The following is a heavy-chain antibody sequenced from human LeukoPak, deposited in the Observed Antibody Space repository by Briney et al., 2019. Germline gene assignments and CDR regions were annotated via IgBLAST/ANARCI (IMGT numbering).Heavy chain of an antibody. D-gene: IGHD2-15*01. CDR2: ISPGGDIT. Sequence: HAGGTLRLSCAASGFTFSNHGMNWVRQAPGKGLEWVSGISPGGDITYYADSVKGRFTISRDNSKNTLYLQMNSLRAEDTALYYCAKDLGGYCSGGSCYPQYFDYWGQGTLVTVSS. V-gene: IGHV3-23*01. J-gene: IGHJ4*02. CDR1: GFTFSNHG. CDR3: AKDLGGYCSGGSCYPQYFDY.